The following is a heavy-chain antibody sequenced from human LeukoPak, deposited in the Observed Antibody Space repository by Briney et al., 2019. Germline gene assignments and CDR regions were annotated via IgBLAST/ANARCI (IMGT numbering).Heavy chain of an antibody. D-gene: IGHD3-16*01. Sequence: GASVKVSCKAPGGTFSSYAISWVRQAPGQGLEWMGGIIPIFGTANYAQKFQGRVTITTDESTSTAYMELSSLRSEDTAVYYCARSARGSYYYYMDVWGKGTTVTVSS. CDR1: GGTFSSYA. CDR3: ARSARGSYYYYMDV. V-gene: IGHV1-69*05. CDR2: IIPIFGTA. J-gene: IGHJ6*03.